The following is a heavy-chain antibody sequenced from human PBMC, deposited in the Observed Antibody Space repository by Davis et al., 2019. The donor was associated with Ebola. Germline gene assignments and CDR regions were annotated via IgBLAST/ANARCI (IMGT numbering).Heavy chain of an antibody. CDR2: INHSGST. D-gene: IGHD6-19*01. V-gene: IGHV4-34*01. CDR3: ARYTVAVAGPFDY. Sequence: PSETLSLTCAVYGGSFSGYYWSWIRQPPGKGLEWIGEINHSGSTNYNPSLKGRVTISVDTSKNQFSLKLSSVTAADTAVYYCARYTVAVAGPFDYWGQGTLVTVSS. J-gene: IGHJ4*02. CDR1: GGSFSGYY.